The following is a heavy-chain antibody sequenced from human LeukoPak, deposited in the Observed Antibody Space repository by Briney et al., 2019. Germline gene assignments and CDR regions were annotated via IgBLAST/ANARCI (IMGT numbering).Heavy chain of an antibody. CDR3: ARERGGYYYYDSSGYGAFDI. D-gene: IGHD3-22*01. V-gene: IGHV3-48*02. CDR2: ISSSSSTI. CDR1: GFTFSSYS. Sequence: PGGSLRLSCAASGFTFSSYSMNWVRQAPGKELEWVSYISSSSSTIYYADSVKGRFTISRDNAKNSLYLQMNSLRDEDTAVYYCARERGGYYYYDSSGYGAFDIWGQGTMVTVSS. J-gene: IGHJ3*02.